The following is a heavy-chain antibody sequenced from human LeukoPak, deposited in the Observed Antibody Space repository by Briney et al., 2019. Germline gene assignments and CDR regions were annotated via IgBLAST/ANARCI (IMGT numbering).Heavy chain of an antibody. CDR1: GGSFSGYY. J-gene: IGHJ6*03. Sequence: SETLSLTCAVYGGSFSGYYWSWIRQPPGKGLEWIGEINHSGSTNYNPSLKSRVTISVDTSKNQFSLQLSSVTAADTAVYYCARHGASSGYYPYYYYMDVWGKGTTVTISS. D-gene: IGHD3-22*01. CDR2: INHSGST. CDR3: ARHGASSGYYPYYYYMDV. V-gene: IGHV4-34*01.